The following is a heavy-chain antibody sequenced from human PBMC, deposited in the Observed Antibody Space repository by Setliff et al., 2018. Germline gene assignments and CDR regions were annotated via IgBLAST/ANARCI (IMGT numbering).Heavy chain of an antibody. CDR2: INPNSGGT. CDR3: ARDRDSSGYPYYFDY. D-gene: IGHD3-22*01. V-gene: IGHV1-2*04. CDR1: GYTFTGYY. Sequence: ASVKVSCKASGYTFTGYYMHWVRQAPGQGLEWMGWINPNSGGTNYAQKFQGWVTMTRGTSISTAYMELSRLRSDDAAVYYCARDRDSSGYPYYFDYWGQGTLVTVSS. J-gene: IGHJ4*02.